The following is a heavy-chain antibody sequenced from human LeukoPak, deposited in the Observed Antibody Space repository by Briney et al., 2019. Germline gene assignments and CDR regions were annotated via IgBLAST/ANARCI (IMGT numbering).Heavy chain of an antibody. J-gene: IGHJ4*02. Sequence: GGSLRLSCAASGITFTDHYMNRIRQAPGKGLEWLSYISTSGRTIAYADSVKGRFTISRDNAKNSLYLQMNSLTADDTAVYYCARTKSEPTYGQHHGLDNWGQGTLVTVSS. CDR3: ARTKSEPTYGQHHGLDN. CDR2: ISTSGRTI. CDR1: GITFTDHY. D-gene: IGHD3-10*01. V-gene: IGHV3-11*01.